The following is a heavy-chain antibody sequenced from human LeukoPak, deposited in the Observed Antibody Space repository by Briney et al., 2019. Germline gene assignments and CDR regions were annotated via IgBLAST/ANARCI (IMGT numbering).Heavy chain of an antibody. CDR3: ARSSGYPSYYFDY. V-gene: IGHV3-21*01. CDR1: RFTFSTYS. CDR2: ISTSSSYI. D-gene: IGHD3-22*01. Sequence: GGSLRLSCAASRFTFSTYSMNWVRQAPGKGLEWVSFISTSSSYIYYADSVKGRFTISRDNARNSLYLQMNSLRAEDTAVYYCARSSGYPSYYFDYWGQGTLVTVSS. J-gene: IGHJ4*02.